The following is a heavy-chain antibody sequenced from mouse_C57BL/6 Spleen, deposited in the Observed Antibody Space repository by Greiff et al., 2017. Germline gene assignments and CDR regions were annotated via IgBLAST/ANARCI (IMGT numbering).Heavy chain of an antibody. Sequence: QVHVKQSGAELVRPGASVTLSCKASGYTFTDYEMHWVKQTPVHGLEWIGAIDPETGGTAYNQKFKGKAILTADKSSSTAYMELRSLTSEDSAVYYCTRTTVVLDYWGQGTTLTVSS. CDR2: IDPETGGT. CDR3: TRTTVVLDY. V-gene: IGHV1-15*01. CDR1: GYTFTDYE. J-gene: IGHJ2*01. D-gene: IGHD1-1*01.